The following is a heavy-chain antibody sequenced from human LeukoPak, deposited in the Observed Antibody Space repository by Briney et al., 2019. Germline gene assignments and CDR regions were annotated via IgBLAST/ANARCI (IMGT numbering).Heavy chain of an antibody. V-gene: IGHV1-2*02. CDR2: INPNTGDT. Sequence: ASVRVSCKASGYTFVAYYLQWLRQAPGQGLEWMGWINPNTGDTNYAQKFQGRVTMTRDTSISTAYMELSRLRSDDTAVYYCARGPSSGWHLFDYWGQGTLVTVSS. D-gene: IGHD6-19*01. J-gene: IGHJ4*02. CDR3: ARGPSSGWHLFDY. CDR1: GYTFVAYY.